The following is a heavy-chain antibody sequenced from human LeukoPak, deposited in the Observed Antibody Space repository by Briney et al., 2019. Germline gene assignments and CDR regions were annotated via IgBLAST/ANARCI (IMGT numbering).Heavy chain of an antibody. V-gene: IGHV3-48*03. D-gene: IGHD3-22*01. CDR3: ARDMGVYYYDSSYPFDY. Sequence: GRSLRLSCAASGFTFSSYEMNWVRHAPGTGREWVPYITSSGSTIYYAHSVKGRFTISRDNAKNSLYLQVNSLRAEDTAVYYCARDMGVYYYDSSYPFDYWGQGTLVTVSS. CDR2: ITSSGSTI. CDR1: GFTFSSYE. J-gene: IGHJ4*02.